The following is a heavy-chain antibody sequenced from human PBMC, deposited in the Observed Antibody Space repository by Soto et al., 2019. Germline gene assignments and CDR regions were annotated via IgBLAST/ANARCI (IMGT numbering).Heavy chain of an antibody. V-gene: IGHV1-18*01. CDR3: ARGVLVVVAATLFGEDAEYFQH. CDR1: GYTFTSYG. Sequence: GASVKVSCKASGYTFTSYGISWVRQAPGQGLEWMGWISAYNGNTNYAQKLQGRVTMTTDTSTSTAYMELRSLRSDDTAVYYCARGVLVVVAATLFGEDAEYFQHWGQGTLVTVSS. J-gene: IGHJ1*01. CDR2: ISAYNGNT. D-gene: IGHD2-15*01.